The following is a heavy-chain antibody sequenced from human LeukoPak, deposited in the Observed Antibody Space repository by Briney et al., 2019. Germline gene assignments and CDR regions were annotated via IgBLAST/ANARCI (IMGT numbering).Heavy chain of an antibody. D-gene: IGHD3-22*01. CDR3: TTLGYHLDS. CDR1: GFDFGAYE. CDR2: FAGSDTTK. Sequence: GGSLRLSCAASGFDFGAYEMNWVRQAPGKGPEWAAYFAGSDTTKYYADSVRGRFTISRDNAKKSLYLQMNSLRAEDTALYYCTTLGYHLDSWGQGTLVTVSS. V-gene: IGHV3-48*03. J-gene: IGHJ4*02.